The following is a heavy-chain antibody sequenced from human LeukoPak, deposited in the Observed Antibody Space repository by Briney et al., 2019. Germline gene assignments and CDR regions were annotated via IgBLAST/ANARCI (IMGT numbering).Heavy chain of an antibody. CDR1: GGSNSSGGHY. J-gene: IGHJ4*02. Sequence: PPEPLSHTCTDAGGSNSSGGHYRSWIRQPPGKGLEWIGYIYHSGSSYYNPTLKSRVTISVDRSKNQFTLKLISVTAADTAVYYCGVGTTRIPFDYWGQGTLVTVSS. V-gene: IGHV4-30-2*01. CDR3: GVGTTRIPFDY. CDR2: IYHSGSS. D-gene: IGHD2/OR15-2a*01.